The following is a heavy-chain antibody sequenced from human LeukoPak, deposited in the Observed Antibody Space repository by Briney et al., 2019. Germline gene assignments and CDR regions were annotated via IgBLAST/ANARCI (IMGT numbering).Heavy chain of an antibody. CDR3: ARGGYYGSGNDFRFDP. CDR1: GGTISSYY. Sequence: SETLSLTCTVAGGTISSYYWSWIRQSPGKGLECIGYIHYTGSTNYNPSLKSRVTISVETSKNQFSLKLKSVTAADTAVYYCARGGYYGSGNDFRFDPWGQGTLVTVSS. D-gene: IGHD3-10*01. V-gene: IGHV4-59*01. J-gene: IGHJ5*02. CDR2: IHYTGST.